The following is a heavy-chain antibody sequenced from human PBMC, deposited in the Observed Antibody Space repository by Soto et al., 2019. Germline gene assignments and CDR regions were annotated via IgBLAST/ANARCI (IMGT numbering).Heavy chain of an antibody. Sequence: PSETLSLTCTVSGGSISSGDYYWSWIRQPPGKGLEWIGYIYYSGSTYYNPSLKSRVTTSVDTSKNQFSLKLSSVTAADTAVYYCAREFIYSGYDSYYFDYWGQGTLVTVSS. CDR2: IYYSGST. D-gene: IGHD5-12*01. CDR3: AREFIYSGYDSYYFDY. J-gene: IGHJ4*02. CDR1: GGSISSGDYY. V-gene: IGHV4-30-4*01.